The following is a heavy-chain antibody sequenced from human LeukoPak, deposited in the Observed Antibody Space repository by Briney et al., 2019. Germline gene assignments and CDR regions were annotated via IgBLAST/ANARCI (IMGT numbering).Heavy chain of an antibody. J-gene: IGHJ4*02. CDR2: IYYSGSA. D-gene: IGHD6-19*01. CDR1: GGSISSYY. V-gene: IGHV4-59*01. Sequence: SETLSLTCTVSGGSISSYYWSWIRQPPGKGLEWIGYIYYSGSANYNPSLKSRVTISVDTSKNQFSLKLSSVTAADTAVYYCARGGIAVGFDYWGQGTLVTVSS. CDR3: ARGGIAVGFDY.